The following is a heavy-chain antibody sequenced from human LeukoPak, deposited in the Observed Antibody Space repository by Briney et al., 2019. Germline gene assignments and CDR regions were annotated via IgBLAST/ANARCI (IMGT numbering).Heavy chain of an antibody. J-gene: IGHJ4*02. D-gene: IGHD3-3*01. V-gene: IGHV3-7*01. CDR2: INQEGSEK. Sequence: GGSLRLSCEPPGFSLRSFWMTWVRQAPGKGPEWVAIINQEGSEKYYGDSVKGRFTISRDNAKNTLYLEMNSLRAEDTAVYYCARVRFLEWSDYWGQGTLVTVSS. CDR3: ARVRFLEWSDY. CDR1: GFSLRSFW.